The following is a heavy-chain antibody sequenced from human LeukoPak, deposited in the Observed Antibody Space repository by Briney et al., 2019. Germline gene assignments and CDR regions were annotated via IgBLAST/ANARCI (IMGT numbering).Heavy chain of an antibody. V-gene: IGHV3-74*01. D-gene: IGHD1-14*01. CDR3: ARQPDY. CDR1: GFIFSNCW. J-gene: IGHJ4*02. Sequence: GGPLRLPCRASGFIFSNCWMHWLRQARGMGLVWVSHINSDGSRTNYAASVEGRFTISRDNAKNTLYLQMNSLRAEDTAVYYCARQPDYWGQGTLVTVSS. CDR2: INSDGSRT.